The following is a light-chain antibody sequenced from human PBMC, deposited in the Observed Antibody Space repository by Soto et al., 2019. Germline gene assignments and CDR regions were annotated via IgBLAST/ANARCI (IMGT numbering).Light chain of an antibody. CDR2: DAS. V-gene: IGKV1-33*01. J-gene: IGKJ4*01. CDR1: QDIRNY. Sequence: DIQMTQSPSSLSASVGDRVTITCKASQDIRNYLNWYQQKPGKAPNLLIYDASTLRAGGPSRFRGGGAGTESTSTISGLQAEDIATYYCQHYDHLPPLSFGGGTKVEIK. CDR3: QHYDHLPPLS.